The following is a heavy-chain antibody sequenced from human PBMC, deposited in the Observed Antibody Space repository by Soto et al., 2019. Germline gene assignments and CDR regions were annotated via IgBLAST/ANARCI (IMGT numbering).Heavy chain of an antibody. CDR3: ARRARPDFYYMDV. J-gene: IGHJ6*03. CDR1: GFTLSGYA. D-gene: IGHD6-6*01. Sequence: VQLAESGGGLAQPGGSLRLSCAASGFTLSGYAMDWVRQAPGKGLEYVSGISSNGVGTYYANSVQGRFTISRDNSKNTVYLQMGSLRPEDMAVYYCARRARPDFYYMDVWGKGITVTVSS. V-gene: IGHV3-64*01. CDR2: ISSNGVGT.